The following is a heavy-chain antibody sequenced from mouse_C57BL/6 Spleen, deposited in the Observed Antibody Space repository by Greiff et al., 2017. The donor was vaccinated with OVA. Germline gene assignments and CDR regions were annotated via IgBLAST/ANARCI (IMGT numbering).Heavy chain of an antibody. CDR3: VSITTVAY. D-gene: IGHD1-1*01. Sequence: VQVVESGAELARPGASVKLSCKASGYTFTRYGISWVKQRTGQGLEWIGEIYPRSGNTYYNEKFKGKATLTADKSSSTAYMELRSLTSEDSAVYFCVSITTVAYWGQGTLVTVSA. J-gene: IGHJ3*01. V-gene: IGHV1-81*01. CDR2: IYPRSGNT. CDR1: GYTFTRYG.